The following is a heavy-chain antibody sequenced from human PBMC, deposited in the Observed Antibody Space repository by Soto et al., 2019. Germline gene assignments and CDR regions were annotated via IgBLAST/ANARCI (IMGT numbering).Heavy chain of an antibody. CDR3: ARGSLGPDY. CDR1: SASLSNYY. Sequence: SETLSLTCTVSSASLSNYYWSWIRQPAGKGLEWTGRIFPTGNTDYNPSLRSRVTMSVDTSKNQFSLKLNSVTAADTAVYYCARGSLGPDYWGPGTLVTCSS. J-gene: IGHJ4*01. V-gene: IGHV4-4*07. CDR2: IFPTGNT. D-gene: IGHD1-26*01.